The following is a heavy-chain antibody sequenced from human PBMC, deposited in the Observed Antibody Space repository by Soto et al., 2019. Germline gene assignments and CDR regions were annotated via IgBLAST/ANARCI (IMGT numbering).Heavy chain of an antibody. CDR3: AKDQHGDYTFDPYYFDY. J-gene: IGHJ4*02. V-gene: IGHV3-30*18. CDR2: ISYDGSNK. Sequence: TGGSLRLSCAASGFTFSSYGMHWVRQAPGKGLEWVAVISYDGSNKYYADSVKGRFTISRDNSKNTLYLQMNSLRAEDTAVYYCAKDQHGDYTFDPYYFDYWSQGTLVTVSS. CDR1: GFTFSSYG. D-gene: IGHD4-17*01.